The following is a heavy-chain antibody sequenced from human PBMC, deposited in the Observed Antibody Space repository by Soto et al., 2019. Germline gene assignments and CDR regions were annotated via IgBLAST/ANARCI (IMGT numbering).Heavy chain of an antibody. CDR3: AKDAVYNDGLWLVAN. CDR1: GFSFSRYA. D-gene: IGHD5-12*01. CDR2: MTGSGGDI. Sequence: VGSLRLSCAASGFSFSRYAMMWVRQAPGKGQEWVAGMTGSGGDIRYADSVKGRFTISKDNSKNTLYLQMNSLRAEDTAIYYCAKDAVYNDGLWLVANWGQGTLVTVSS. V-gene: IGHV3-23*01. J-gene: IGHJ4*02.